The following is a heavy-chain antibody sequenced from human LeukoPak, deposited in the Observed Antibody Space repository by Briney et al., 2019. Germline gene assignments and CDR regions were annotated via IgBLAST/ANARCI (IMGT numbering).Heavy chain of an antibody. CDR2: INHSGST. J-gene: IGHJ4*02. CDR3: ARVGEVLHDY. V-gene: IGHV4-34*01. CDR1: GGSFSGYY. Sequence: KPSETLSLTCAVYGGSFSGYYWSWIRQPPGKGLEWIGEINHSGSTNYNPSLKSRVTISVDTSKNQFSLKLSSVTAADTAVYYCARVGEVLHDYWGQGTLVTVSS. D-gene: IGHD1-26*01.